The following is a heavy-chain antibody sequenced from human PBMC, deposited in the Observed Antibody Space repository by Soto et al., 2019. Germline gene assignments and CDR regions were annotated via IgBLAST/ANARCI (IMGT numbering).Heavy chain of an antibody. Sequence: GGSLRLSCAASGFTFSSYSMNWVRQAPGKGLEWVSSISSSSSYIYYADSVKGRFTISRDNAKNSLYLQMNSLRAEDTAVYYCARGSPAMVNGYFDYWGQGTLVTVSS. CDR3: ARGSPAMVNGYFDY. CDR2: ISSSSSYI. D-gene: IGHD5-18*01. CDR1: GFTFSSYS. J-gene: IGHJ4*02. V-gene: IGHV3-21*01.